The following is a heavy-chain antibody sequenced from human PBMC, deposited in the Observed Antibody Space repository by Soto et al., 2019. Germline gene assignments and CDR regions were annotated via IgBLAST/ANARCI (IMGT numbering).Heavy chain of an antibody. J-gene: IGHJ5*02. D-gene: IGHD6-13*01. CDR3: ARAASIAAAGTWFDP. CDR1: GYTFTSYG. V-gene: IGHV1-18*01. Sequence: ASVKVSCKASGYTFTSYGISWARQAPGQGLEWMGMISANNGNTNYAQKLQGRVTMTTDTSTSTVYMELSSLRSEDTAVYYCARAASIAAAGTWFDPWGQGTLVTVSS. CDR2: ISANNGNT.